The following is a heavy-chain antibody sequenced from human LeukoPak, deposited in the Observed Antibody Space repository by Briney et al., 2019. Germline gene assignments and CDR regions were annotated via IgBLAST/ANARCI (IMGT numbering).Heavy chain of an antibody. V-gene: IGHV3-30*07. J-gene: IGHJ3*02. CDR3: AKDEGKSSPAYAFDI. CDR2: ISYDGSNK. Sequence: GGSLRLSCAASGFTFSSYAMHWVRQAPGKGLEWVAVISYDGSNKYYADSVKGRITISRDNSKNTLYLQMNSLRAEDTAVYYCAKDEGKSSPAYAFDIWGQGTMVTVSS. CDR1: GFTFSSYA. D-gene: IGHD2-2*01.